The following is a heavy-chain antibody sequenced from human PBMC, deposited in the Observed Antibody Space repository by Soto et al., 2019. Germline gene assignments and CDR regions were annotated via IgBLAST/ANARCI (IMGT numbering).Heavy chain of an antibody. J-gene: IGHJ6*03. CDR1: GGSISSYY. CDR3: ARRLLGYFSSTSCPPGVGGYYYYMDV. V-gene: IGHV4-59*08. Sequence: PSETLSLTCTVSGGSISSYYWSWIRQPPGKGLEWIGYIYYSGSTNYNPSLKSRVTISVDTSKNQFSLKLSSVTAADTAVYYCARRLLGYFSSTSCPPGVGGYYYYMDVWGKGTTVTVSS. D-gene: IGHD2-2*01. CDR2: IYYSGST.